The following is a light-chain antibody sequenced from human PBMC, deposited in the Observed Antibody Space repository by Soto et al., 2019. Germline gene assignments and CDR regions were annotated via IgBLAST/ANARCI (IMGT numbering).Light chain of an antibody. CDR2: DVS. J-gene: IGLJ2*01. CDR1: SCNVGGNNY. Sequence: QSALTQPASVSGSPGQSITISCSGTSCNVGGNNYVSWYQQHPGKAPKLIIYDVSNRPSGVSNRFSGSKSGNTASLTISGLQAEDEADYYCSSYTSSSTLIVFGGGTKLTVL. V-gene: IGLV2-14*01. CDR3: SSYTSSSTLIV.